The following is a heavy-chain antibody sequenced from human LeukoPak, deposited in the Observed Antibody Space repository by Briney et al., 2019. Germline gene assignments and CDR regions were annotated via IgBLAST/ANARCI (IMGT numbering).Heavy chain of an antibody. CDR2: ISGSGGST. Sequence: GGSLRLSCAASGFTFSSYAMSWVRQAPGKGLEWVSAISGSGGSTYYADSVKGGFTISRDNSKNPLYLQMNSLRAEDTAVYYCAKVAWGLYKLSPDYWGQGTLVTVSS. J-gene: IGHJ4*02. D-gene: IGHD1-26*01. V-gene: IGHV3-23*01. CDR3: AKVAWGLYKLSPDY. CDR1: GFTFSSYA.